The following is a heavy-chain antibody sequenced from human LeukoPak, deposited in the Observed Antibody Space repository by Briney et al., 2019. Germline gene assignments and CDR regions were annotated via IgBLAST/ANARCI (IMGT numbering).Heavy chain of an antibody. CDR2: IDYSGST. CDR1: GGSMRSSSYY. J-gene: IGHJ2*01. CDR3: ARQPPSEWYFDL. V-gene: IGHV4-39*01. Sequence: SETLSLTCTVSGGSMRSSSYYWGWIRQPPGKGLEWIGSIDYSGSTYYSPSLKSRVTISVDTSKNQFSLKLRSVTAADTALYYCARQPPSEWYFDLWGRGTLATVSS.